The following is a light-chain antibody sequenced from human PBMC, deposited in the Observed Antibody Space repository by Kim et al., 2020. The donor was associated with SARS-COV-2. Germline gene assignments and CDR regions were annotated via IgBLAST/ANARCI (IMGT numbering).Light chain of an antibody. Sequence: SPGKRAPRSCRASQSVSSYLAWYQQKPGQAPRLLIYDASNRATGIPARFSGSGSGTDFTLTISSLEPEDFAVYYCQQRSNWPPITFGQGTRLEIK. CDR1: QSVSSY. CDR3: QQRSNWPPIT. V-gene: IGKV3-11*01. J-gene: IGKJ5*01. CDR2: DAS.